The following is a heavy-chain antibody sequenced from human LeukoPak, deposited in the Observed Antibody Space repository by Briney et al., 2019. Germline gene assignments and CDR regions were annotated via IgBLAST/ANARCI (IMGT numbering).Heavy chain of an antibody. D-gene: IGHD2-15*01. CDR1: GFTFSSYA. V-gene: IGHV3-30*04. Sequence: PGRSLRLSCAASGFTFSSYAMHWVRQAPGKGLEWVALISYDGSNKYYADSVKGRFTISRDNSKNTLYLQMNSLRAEDTAVYYCARHEVPYCSGGRCYQNAFDIWGQGTMVTVSS. CDR3: ARHEVPYCSGGRCYQNAFDI. J-gene: IGHJ3*02. CDR2: ISYDGSNK.